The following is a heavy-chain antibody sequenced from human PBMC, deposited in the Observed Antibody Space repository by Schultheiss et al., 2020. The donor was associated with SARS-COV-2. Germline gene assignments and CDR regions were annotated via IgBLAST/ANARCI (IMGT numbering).Heavy chain of an antibody. CDR1: GYTFTSYG. CDR2: INPNSGGT. V-gene: IGHV1-2*02. Sequence: ASVKVSCKASGYTFTSYGISWVRQAPGQGLEWMGWINPNSGGTNYAQKFQGRVTMTRDTSISTAYMELSRLRSDDTAVYYCAREGYCSSTSCYTVYNWFDPWGQGTLVTVSS. CDR3: AREGYCSSTSCYTVYNWFDP. D-gene: IGHD2-2*02. J-gene: IGHJ5*02.